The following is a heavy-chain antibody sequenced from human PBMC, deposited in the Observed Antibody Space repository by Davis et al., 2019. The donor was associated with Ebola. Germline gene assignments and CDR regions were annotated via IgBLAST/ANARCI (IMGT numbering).Heavy chain of an antibody. J-gene: IGHJ6*02. V-gene: IGHV3-33*05. Sequence: PGGSLRLSCAASGFTFSSYGMHWVRQAPGKGLEWVAVISYDGSNKYYADSVKGRFTISRDNSKNTLYLQMNSLRAEDTAVYYCAKGGARYFYHYYGMDVWGQGTTVTVSS. CDR1: GFTFSSYG. CDR3: AKGGARYFYHYYGMDV. D-gene: IGHD2/OR15-2a*01. CDR2: ISYDGSNK.